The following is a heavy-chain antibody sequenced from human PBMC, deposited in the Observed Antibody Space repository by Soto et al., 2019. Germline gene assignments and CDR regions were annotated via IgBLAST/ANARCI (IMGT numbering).Heavy chain of an antibody. CDR1: GGSISSGDYY. Sequence: PSETLSLTCTVSGGSISSGDYYWSWIRQPPGKGLEWIGYIYYSGSTYCNPSLKSRVTISVDTSKNQFSLKLSSVTAADTAVYYCARDSYYDSSGLFDYWGQGTLVTVSS. CDR3: ARDSYYDSSGLFDY. D-gene: IGHD3-22*01. V-gene: IGHV4-30-4*01. J-gene: IGHJ4*02. CDR2: IYYSGST.